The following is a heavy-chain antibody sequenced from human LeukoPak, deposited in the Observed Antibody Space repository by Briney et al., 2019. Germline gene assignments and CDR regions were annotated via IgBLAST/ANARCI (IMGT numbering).Heavy chain of an antibody. CDR1: GFTLSIYG. J-gene: IGHJ3*01. CDR3: AKARIAAAGTGAFDV. D-gene: IGHD6-13*01. Sequence: PGGSLRLSCAAAGFTLSIYGMTWVRQAPGKGLEWVAAFSASDGSAQYAESVRGRFTISTDNSKNTLYLQMDSLRAEDTAVYYCAKARIAAAGTGAFDVWGQGTTVTVSS. CDR2: FSASDGSA. V-gene: IGHV3-23*01.